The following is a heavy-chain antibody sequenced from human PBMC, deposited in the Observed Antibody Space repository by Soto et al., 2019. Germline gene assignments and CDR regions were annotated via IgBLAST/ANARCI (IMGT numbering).Heavy chain of an antibody. CDR2: INPYNGNT. CDR3: ARDAAVGLFDY. CDR1: GYTFTSYG. V-gene: IGHV1-18*01. Sequence: QVQLVQSGAEVKKPGASVKVSCKASGYTFTSYGISWLRQAPGQGLEWMGWINPYNGNTKYAQKLQGRVTMTTDTSTSTAYMELRRLRSDDTAVYYCARDAAVGLFDYWGQGTLVTVSS. J-gene: IGHJ4*02. D-gene: IGHD1-26*01.